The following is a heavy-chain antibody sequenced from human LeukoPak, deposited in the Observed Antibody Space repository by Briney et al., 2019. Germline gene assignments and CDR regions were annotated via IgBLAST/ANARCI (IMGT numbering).Heavy chain of an antibody. V-gene: IGHV3-74*01. CDR2: INPEGAST. Sequence: SGGSLRLSCTASGFAFSTYWMFWVRQAPGKGLVWVSQINPEGASTTYGDPAKGRFTASRDNAKNALHLQMNSLRVDDTAVYYCARGTAITAGIDFWGQETLVTVSS. D-gene: IGHD6-19*01. CDR3: ARGTAITAGIDF. CDR1: GFAFSTYW. J-gene: IGHJ4*02.